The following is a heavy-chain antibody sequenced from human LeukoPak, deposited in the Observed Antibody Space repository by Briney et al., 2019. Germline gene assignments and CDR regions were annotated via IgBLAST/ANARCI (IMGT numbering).Heavy chain of an antibody. CDR3: AKATGYLL. CDR1: GFTFSSYA. J-gene: IGHJ4*02. V-gene: IGHV3-23*01. CDR2: ISNSDGST. Sequence: PGGSLRLSCAASGFTFSSYAMSWVRQAPGKELEWVSTISNSDGSTYYADSVKGRFSISRDNSENTLYLQMNSLRAEDTAVYYCAKATGYLLWGQGTLVTVSS. D-gene: IGHD1-14*01.